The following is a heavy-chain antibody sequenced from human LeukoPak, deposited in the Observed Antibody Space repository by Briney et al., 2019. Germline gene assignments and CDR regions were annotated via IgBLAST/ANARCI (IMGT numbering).Heavy chain of an antibody. J-gene: IGHJ4*02. Sequence: GGSLRLSCAASGFSVSSKYMSWVRQAPGKGLEWVSVIYTGGGTYYADSVKGRFTISRVNSENTLYLQMNSLRVEDTAVYYCARVQDSGLYRWYWGQGTLVTVSS. CDR2: IYTGGGT. CDR1: GFSVSSKY. CDR3: ARVQDSGLYRWY. D-gene: IGHD1-26*01. V-gene: IGHV3-66*01.